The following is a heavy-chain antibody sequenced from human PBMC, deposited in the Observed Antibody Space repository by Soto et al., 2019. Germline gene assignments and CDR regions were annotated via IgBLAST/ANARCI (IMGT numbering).Heavy chain of an antibody. J-gene: IGHJ6*02. D-gene: IGHD3-10*01. CDR1: GFTFSSYG. Sequence: PVGSLRLSCAASGFTFSSYGMHWVRQAPGKGLEWVSSISTSSSYIYYADSVKGRFTISRDNAKNSLSLQMNSLRAEDTAVYYCAREYYYGSGPEGDYYYYGMDVWGQGTTVTVSS. CDR3: AREYYYGSGPEGDYYYYGMDV. V-gene: IGHV3-21*01. CDR2: ISTSSSYI.